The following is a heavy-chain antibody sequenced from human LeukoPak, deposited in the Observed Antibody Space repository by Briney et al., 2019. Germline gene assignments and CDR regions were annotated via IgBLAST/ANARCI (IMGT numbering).Heavy chain of an antibody. D-gene: IGHD6-13*01. CDR1: GYTFTGYY. CDR2: INPNSGGT. Sequence: ASVKVSCKASGYTFTGYYMHWVRQAPGQGLEWMGWINPNSGGTNYAQKFQGRVTMTRDTSISTAYMELSRLRSDDTAVYYCARCGYSSSWYNPLDYWGQGTLVTVSS. J-gene: IGHJ4*02. V-gene: IGHV1-2*02. CDR3: ARCGYSSSWYNPLDY.